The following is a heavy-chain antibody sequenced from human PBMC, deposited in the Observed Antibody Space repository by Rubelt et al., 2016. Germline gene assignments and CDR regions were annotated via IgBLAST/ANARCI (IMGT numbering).Heavy chain of an antibody. Sequence: QLQLQESGPGLVKPSETLSLTCTVSGGSISSSSYYWGWIRQPPGKGLEWIGSIYYSGSTYSNPSLKSRVTISVETSRNQFSLKLSSVTAADTAVYYCARHAFIVTTGSFWDYWGQGTLITVSS. J-gene: IGHJ4*02. CDR1: GGSISSSSYY. CDR2: IYYSGST. V-gene: IGHV4-39*01. CDR3: ARHAFIVTTGSFWDY. D-gene: IGHD4-17*01.